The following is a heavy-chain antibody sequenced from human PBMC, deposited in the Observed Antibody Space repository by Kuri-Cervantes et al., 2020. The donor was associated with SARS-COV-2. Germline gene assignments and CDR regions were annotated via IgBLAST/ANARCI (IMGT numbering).Heavy chain of an antibody. Sequence: SVKVSCKASGGTFSSYAISWVRQAPGQGLEWMGGIIPIFGTANYAQKFQGRVTITADESTGTAYMELSSLRSEDTAVYYCARDRGYSSSWYKPNWFDPWGQGTLVTVSS. CDR2: IIPIFGTA. CDR1: GGTFSSYA. J-gene: IGHJ5*02. D-gene: IGHD6-13*01. CDR3: ARDRGYSSSWYKPNWFDP. V-gene: IGHV1-69*13.